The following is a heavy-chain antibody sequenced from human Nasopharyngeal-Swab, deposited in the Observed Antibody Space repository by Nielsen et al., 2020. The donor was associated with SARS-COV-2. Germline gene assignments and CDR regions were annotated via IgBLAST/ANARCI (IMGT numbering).Heavy chain of an antibody. D-gene: IGHD4-17*01. Sequence: WIRQPPGKGLGWVSYISSSGSTIYYADSVKGRFTISRDNAKNSLYLQMNSLRAEDTAVYYCARCYGDYGDYWGQGTLVTVSS. V-gene: IGHV3-48*03. J-gene: IGHJ4*02. CDR3: ARCYGDYGDY. CDR2: ISSSGSTI.